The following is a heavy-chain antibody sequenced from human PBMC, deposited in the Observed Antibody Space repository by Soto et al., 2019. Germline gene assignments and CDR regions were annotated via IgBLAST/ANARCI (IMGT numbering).Heavy chain of an antibody. D-gene: IGHD3-3*01. Sequence: PGGSLRLSCTSSGFTFISHAMTWVRQAPGKGLEWVSAISATGGSTFYADSVKGRFTISRDDSKSTLSLQMNSLRAEDTAVYYCARANNYDFWSGYYWYFDLWGRGTLVTASS. V-gene: IGHV3-23*01. CDR3: ARANNYDFWSGYYWYFDL. CDR1: GFTFISHA. CDR2: ISATGGST. J-gene: IGHJ2*01.